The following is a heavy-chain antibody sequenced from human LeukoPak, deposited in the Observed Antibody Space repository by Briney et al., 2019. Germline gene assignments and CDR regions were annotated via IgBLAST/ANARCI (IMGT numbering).Heavy chain of an antibody. J-gene: IGHJ4*02. CDR3: AKGRGSSARYYFDY. CDR2: ISWNSGSI. D-gene: IGHD1-26*01. V-gene: IGHV3-9*01. Sequence: GGSLRLSCAASGFTFDDYAMHWVRQAPGKGLEWVSGISWNSGSIGYADSVKGRFTISRDNAKNSLYLQMNSLRAEDTALYYCAKGRGSSARYYFDYWGRGTLVTVSS. CDR1: GFTFDDYA.